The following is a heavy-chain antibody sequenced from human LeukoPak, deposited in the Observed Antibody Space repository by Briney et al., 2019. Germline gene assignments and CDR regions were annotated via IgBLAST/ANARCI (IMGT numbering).Heavy chain of an antibody. J-gene: IGHJ6*03. CDR1: GFTFSSYG. CDR2: ISGSGGST. V-gene: IGHV3-23*01. Sequence: TGGSLRLSCVASGFTFSSYGMSWVRQAPGKGLEWVSAISGSGGSTYYADSVKGRFTISRDDSKNTLYLQMNSLRAEDTAVYYCAKKGVLLWFGPSMDVWGKGTTVTISS. CDR3: AKKGVLLWFGPSMDV. D-gene: IGHD3-10*01.